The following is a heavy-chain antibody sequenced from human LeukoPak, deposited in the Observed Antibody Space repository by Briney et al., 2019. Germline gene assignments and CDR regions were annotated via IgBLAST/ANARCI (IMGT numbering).Heavy chain of an antibody. Sequence: GGSLRLSCAASGFNFSTYAMSWVRQAPGKGLEWVSALRAGGGTTFYADSVKGRISASRDDGVNSMFLQMEGLTVEDTAIYYCARRALGPIGAFDHWGQGALVTVSS. J-gene: IGHJ4*02. V-gene: IGHV3-23*01. CDR3: ARRALGPIGAFDH. CDR2: LRAGGGTT. D-gene: IGHD3-10*01. CDR1: GFNFSTYA.